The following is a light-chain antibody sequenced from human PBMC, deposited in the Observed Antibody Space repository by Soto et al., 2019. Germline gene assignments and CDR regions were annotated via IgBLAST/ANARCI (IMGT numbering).Light chain of an antibody. J-gene: IGLJ2*01. V-gene: IGLV1-40*01. Sequence: QSLLTQPPSVSGAPGQRVTISCTESSSNIGAGYDVHWYQQLPGTAPKLLIYGNSKRPSGVPDRFAGSKSGTAASLSITGLQAEDEADYYCQSYDSSLSVLFGGGTKLTVL. CDR1: SSNIGAGYD. CDR2: GNS. CDR3: QSYDSSLSVL.